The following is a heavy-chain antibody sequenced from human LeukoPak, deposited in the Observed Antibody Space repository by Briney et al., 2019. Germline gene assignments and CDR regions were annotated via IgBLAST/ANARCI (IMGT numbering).Heavy chain of an antibody. CDR2: ISAYNGNT. CDR3: ARVRRGYCTNGICSNSINDAFGI. CDR1: GYTFTSYG. J-gene: IGHJ3*02. V-gene: IGHV1-18*01. Sequence: ASVKVSCKASGYTFTSYGVSWVRQAPGQGLEWMGWISAYNGNTNYAQKFQGRVTITRDTSASTAYIELSSLGSEDTAVFYCARVRRGYCTNGICSNSINDAFGIWGQGTVVTVSS. D-gene: IGHD2-8*01.